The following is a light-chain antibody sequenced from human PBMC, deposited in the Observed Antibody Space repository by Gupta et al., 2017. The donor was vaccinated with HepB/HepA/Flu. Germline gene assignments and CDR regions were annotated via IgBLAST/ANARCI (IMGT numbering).Light chain of an antibody. J-gene: IGKJ4*01. CDR1: QSVSSN. V-gene: IGKV3-15*01. Sequence: EIVITQSPPTLSMAPGEIATPSCRASQSVSSNLAWLQQKHGQDPSLLIYGASTRATGIPARFSGSGSGTDFTLPISSLQYEDFAVYYCQQYNNWHPHTFGGGTKVEIK. CDR2: GAS. CDR3: QQYNNWHPHT.